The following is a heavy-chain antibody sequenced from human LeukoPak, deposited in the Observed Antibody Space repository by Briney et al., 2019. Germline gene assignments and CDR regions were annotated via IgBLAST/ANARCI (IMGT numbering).Heavy chain of an antibody. D-gene: IGHD2/OR15-2a*01. V-gene: IGHV3-23*01. CDR1: GFTFSTYA. Sequence: GGSLRLSCAASGFTFSTYAASWVRQAPGKGLEWVSAITGSGGSTYYADSVKGRFTISRDNSKNTLYLQMNSLRAEDTAVYYCARDFYQDLYYYYYMDVWGKGTTVTVSS. J-gene: IGHJ6*03. CDR3: ARDFYQDLYYYYYMDV. CDR2: ITGSGGST.